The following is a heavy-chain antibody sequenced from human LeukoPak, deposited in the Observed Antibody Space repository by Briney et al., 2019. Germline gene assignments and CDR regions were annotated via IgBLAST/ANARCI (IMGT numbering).Heavy chain of an antibody. CDR1: GFTFSDYY. Sequence: PRGSLRLSCAASGFTFSDYYMSWIRQAPGQGLEWVSYISSSGSTRYYADSVKGRFTFSRDNAKHSLYLQLPSLRAEDTAVYYCARGGYYYDSSGYPSNIDYWGQRTLATVSS. J-gene: IGHJ4*02. V-gene: IGHV3-11*04. CDR3: ARGGYYYDSSGYPSNIDY. D-gene: IGHD3-22*01. CDR2: ISSSGSTR.